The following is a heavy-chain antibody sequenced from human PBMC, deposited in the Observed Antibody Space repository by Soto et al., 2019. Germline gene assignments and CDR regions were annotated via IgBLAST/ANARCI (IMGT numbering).Heavy chain of an antibody. CDR3: ARSGYSSGWYLYYYYGMDV. Sequence: QVQLRESGPGLVKPSETLSLTCTVSGGSISSYYWSWIRQPPGKGLEWIGYIYYSGSTNYNPSLKSRVTISVDTSKNQFSLKLSSVTAADTAVYYCARSGYSSGWYLYYYYGMDVWGQGTTVTVSS. CDR1: GGSISSYY. V-gene: IGHV4-59*01. J-gene: IGHJ6*02. CDR2: IYYSGST. D-gene: IGHD6-19*01.